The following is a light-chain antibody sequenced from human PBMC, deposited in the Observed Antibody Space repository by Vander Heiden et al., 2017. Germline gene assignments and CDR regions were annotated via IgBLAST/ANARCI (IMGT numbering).Light chain of an antibody. V-gene: IGLV3-1*01. CDR2: QDN. CDR3: QAWDSTTVV. CDR1: KLGDRY. J-gene: IGLJ2*01. Sequence: SYELTQPPSVSVSPGQTASITCSGDKLGDRYVCWYQQKPGQSPLLVIYQDNKRPSGIPERFSGSNSGNTATLTISGTQAMDEADYYCQAWDSTTVVFGGGTKLTVL.